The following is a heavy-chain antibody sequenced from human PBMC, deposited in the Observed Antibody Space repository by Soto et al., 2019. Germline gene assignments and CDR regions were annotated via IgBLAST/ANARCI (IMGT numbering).Heavy chain of an antibody. J-gene: IGHJ3*02. V-gene: IGHV4-30-4*01. D-gene: IGHD3-10*01. CDR2: IYYSGST. CDR3: ARDLGWGGNDAFDI. Sequence: SETLSLTCTVSGGSISSGDYYWSWIRQPPGKGLEWIGYIYYSGSTYYNPSLKSRVTISVDTSKNQFSLKLSSVTAADTAVYYCARDLGWGGNDAFDIWGQGTMVTVSS. CDR1: GGSISSGDYY.